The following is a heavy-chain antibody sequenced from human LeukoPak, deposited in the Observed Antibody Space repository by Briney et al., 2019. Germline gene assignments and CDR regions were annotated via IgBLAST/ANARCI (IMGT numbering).Heavy chain of an antibody. CDR2: ISSSSTYI. J-gene: IGHJ4*02. D-gene: IGHD4-17*01. CDR1: GFTVSSNY. Sequence: PGGSLRLSCAASGFTVSSNYMSWVRQAPGKGLEWVSSISSSSTYIYYADSVKGRFTISRDNAKNSLYLQINSLRAEDTAVYYCARTRITVTTRSWDYWGQGTLVTVSS. CDR3: ARTRITVTTRSWDY. V-gene: IGHV3-21*01.